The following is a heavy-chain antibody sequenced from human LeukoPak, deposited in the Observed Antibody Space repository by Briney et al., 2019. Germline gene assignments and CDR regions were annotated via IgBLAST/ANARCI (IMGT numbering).Heavy chain of an antibody. CDR1: GFTFSSYA. Sequence: GGSLRLSCAASGFTFSSYAMSWVRQAPGKGLEWVSAISATGGSTSYADSLKGRFTISRDNSKNTLYLQMSSLTAEDTAVYYCAKECGRHYDDRAFDIWGQGTMVTVSS. V-gene: IGHV3-23*01. D-gene: IGHD3-22*01. CDR2: ISATGGST. J-gene: IGHJ3*02. CDR3: AKECGRHYDDRAFDI.